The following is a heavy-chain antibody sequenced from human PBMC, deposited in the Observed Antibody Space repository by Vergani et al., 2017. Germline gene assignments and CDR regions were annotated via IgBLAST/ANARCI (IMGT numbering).Heavy chain of an antibody. CDR3: ARDSIAKIQLLGQDYFDY. CDR2: ISSSSSYI. V-gene: IGHV3-21*01. D-gene: IGHD5-18*01. Sequence: EVPLVEPGGGLVKPGGSLRLSCAASGFTFSSYSMNWVRQAPGKGLEWVSSISSSSSYIYYADSVKGRFTISRDNAKNSLYLQMNSLRAEDTAVYYCARDSIAKIQLLGQDYFDYWGQGTLVTVSS. CDR1: GFTFSSYS. J-gene: IGHJ4*02.